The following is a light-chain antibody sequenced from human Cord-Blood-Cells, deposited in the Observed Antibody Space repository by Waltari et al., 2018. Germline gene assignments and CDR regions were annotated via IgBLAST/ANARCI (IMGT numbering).Light chain of an antibody. CDR2: GNS. CDR1: SSNIGAGYD. J-gene: IGLJ3*02. Sequence: SVLTQPPSVSGAPGQRVPISCTGSSSNIGAGYDVHWYQQLPGTAPKLLIYGNSNRPSRVPDRFSGSKSGTSASLAITGLQAEDEADYYCQSYDSSLSGSVFGGGTKLTVL. V-gene: IGLV1-40*01. CDR3: QSYDSSLSGSV.